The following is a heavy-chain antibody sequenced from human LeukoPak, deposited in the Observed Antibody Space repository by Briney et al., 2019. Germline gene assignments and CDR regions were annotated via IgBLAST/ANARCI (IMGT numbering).Heavy chain of an antibody. CDR1: GYTLTGYY. V-gene: IGHV1-2*02. Sequence: ASVKVSCKASGYTLTGYYMHWVRQAPGQGLEWMGWINPNSGGTNYAQKFQGRVTMTRDTSISTAYMELSRLRSDDTAVYYCARGSRYYYGSGSYFGNYYYYYMDVWGKGTTVTISS. D-gene: IGHD3-10*01. CDR2: INPNSGGT. CDR3: ARGSRYYYGSGSYFGNYYYYYMDV. J-gene: IGHJ6*03.